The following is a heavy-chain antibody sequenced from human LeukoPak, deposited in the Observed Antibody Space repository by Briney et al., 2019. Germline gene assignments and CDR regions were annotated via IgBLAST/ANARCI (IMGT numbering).Heavy chain of an antibody. Sequence: PSETLSLTCAVSGASISSSNYYWGWVRQSPGKGLEWIGNINSSGNTYYNASLKSRVTMYIDTSKNQFSLKLSSVTAADTAMYYCAKSNGYGLIDYWGQGTLVTVSS. D-gene: IGHD5-12*01. CDR1: GASISSSNYY. CDR2: INSSGNT. CDR3: AKSNGYGLIDY. J-gene: IGHJ4*02. V-gene: IGHV4-39*01.